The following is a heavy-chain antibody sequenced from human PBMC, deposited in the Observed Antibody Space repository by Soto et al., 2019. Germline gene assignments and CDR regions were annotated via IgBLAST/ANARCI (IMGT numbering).Heavy chain of an antibody. V-gene: IGHV4-38-2*01. Sequence: SETLSLTCAVSGYSISSDYYWGWIRQSPGKGLVWIGSIYQSGSTYYNPSLKSRVSISLDMSKNQFSLRLTSVTAADTAVYYCAREARTLDWYIDLWGRGTLVTVSS. CDR1: GYSISSDYY. D-gene: IGHD6-6*01. J-gene: IGHJ2*01. CDR3: AREARTLDWYIDL. CDR2: IYQSGST.